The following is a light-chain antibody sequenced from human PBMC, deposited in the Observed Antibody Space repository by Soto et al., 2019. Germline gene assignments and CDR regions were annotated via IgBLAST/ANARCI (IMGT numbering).Light chain of an antibody. CDR3: SSYTGTGTLDV. V-gene: IGLV2-14*01. Sequence: QSALTQPASVSESPGQSITISCTGTSSDIGGYNSVSWYQQRPGEAPKLMIYGVGYRPSGVSHRFSGSKSGNTASLTISGLQAEDEADYYCSSYTGTGTLDVFGSGTKLTVL. J-gene: IGLJ1*01. CDR1: SSDIGGYNS. CDR2: GVG.